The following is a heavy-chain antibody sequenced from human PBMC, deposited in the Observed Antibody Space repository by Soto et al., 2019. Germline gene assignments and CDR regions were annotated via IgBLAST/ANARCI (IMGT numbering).Heavy chain of an antibody. CDR1: GFTFSSFA. D-gene: IGHD5-18*01. CDR2: ISGSGGGT. J-gene: IGHJ4*02. Sequence: GSLRLTGSASGFTFSSFALSWVRQAPGKGLQWVSAISGSGGGTDYADSVQGRFTISRDNSKKTLFLQMNSLRVEDTAIYYCAGPGYSSQDYWGQGTLVTVYS. CDR3: AGPGYSSQDY. V-gene: IGHV3-23*01.